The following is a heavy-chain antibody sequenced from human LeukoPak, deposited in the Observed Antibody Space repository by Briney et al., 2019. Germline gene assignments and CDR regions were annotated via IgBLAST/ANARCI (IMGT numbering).Heavy chain of an antibody. D-gene: IGHD2-15*01. Sequence: GASVKVSCKASGGTFSSYAISWVRQAPGQGLEWMGGTIPIFGTANYAQKFQGRVTITADESTSTAYMELSSLRSEDTAVYYCARRYCSGGSCYSNWFDPWGQGTLVTVSS. J-gene: IGHJ5*02. CDR3: ARRYCSGGSCYSNWFDP. CDR2: TIPIFGTA. V-gene: IGHV1-69*13. CDR1: GGTFSSYA.